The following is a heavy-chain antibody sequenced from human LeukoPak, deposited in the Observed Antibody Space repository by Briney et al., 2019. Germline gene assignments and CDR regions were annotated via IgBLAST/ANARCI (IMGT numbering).Heavy chain of an antibody. CDR3: ARADTMVRGVNQPYYYGMDV. V-gene: IGHV1-69*06. Sequence: SVKVSFKASGGTFISYAISWVRQAPGQGLEWMGGIIPIFGTANYAQKFQGRVTITADKSTSTAYMELSSLRSEDTAVYYCARADTMVRGVNQPYYYGMDVWGKGTTVTVSS. CDR2: IIPIFGTA. D-gene: IGHD3-10*01. CDR1: GGTFISYA. J-gene: IGHJ6*04.